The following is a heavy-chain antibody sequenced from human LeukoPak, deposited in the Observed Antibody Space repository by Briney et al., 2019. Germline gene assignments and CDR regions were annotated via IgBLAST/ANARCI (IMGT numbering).Heavy chain of an antibody. CDR2: LYYSGST. CDR1: GGSISSSGYY. CDR3: ARPKLELTNENWFDP. V-gene: IGHV4-39*01. J-gene: IGHJ5*02. D-gene: IGHD1-7*01. Sequence: SETLSLTCTVSGGSISSSGYYWGWIRQPPGKGLEWIGSLYYSGSTYYNPSLKSRVTISVDTSKNQFSLKLSSVTAADTAVYYCARPKLELTNENWFDPWGQGTLVTVSS.